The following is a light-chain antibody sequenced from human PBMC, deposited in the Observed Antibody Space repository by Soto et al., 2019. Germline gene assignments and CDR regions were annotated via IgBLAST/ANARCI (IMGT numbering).Light chain of an antibody. CDR1: NSNIRSNS. V-gene: IGLV1-44*01. CDR2: NNN. J-gene: IGLJ1*01. Sequence: QSVLTQPPSASGTPGQRVTISCSGSNSNIRSNSVNWYQQLPGTAPKLLIYNNNERPSGVPDRFSGSKSGTSASLAISGLQSEDEAEYYCAAWADSLNVLYVFGTGTKLTVL. CDR3: AAWADSLNVLYV.